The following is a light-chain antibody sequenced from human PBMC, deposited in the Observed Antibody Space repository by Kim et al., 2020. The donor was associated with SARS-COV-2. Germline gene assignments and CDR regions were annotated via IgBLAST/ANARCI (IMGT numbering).Light chain of an antibody. Sequence: SASGGDRVTITCRASQTIGRYLNWYQQKPGKAPKLLSYAASSLQSGVPSRLSGSASGTDFTLTIGSLQPEDFATYYCQQSYSIPLTFGQGTKLEI. CDR1: QTIGRY. CDR3: QQSYSIPLT. CDR2: AAS. J-gene: IGKJ2*01. V-gene: IGKV1-39*01.